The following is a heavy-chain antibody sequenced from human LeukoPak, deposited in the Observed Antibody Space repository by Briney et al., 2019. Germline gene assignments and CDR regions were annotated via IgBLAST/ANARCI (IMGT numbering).Heavy chain of an antibody. J-gene: IGHJ4*02. V-gene: IGHV5-51*01. CDR2: IYPGNCRT. CDR1: GYSFTSYW. CDR3: ASFSDGKDSDFDH. D-gene: IGHD4-23*01. Sequence: GESLKISCKGSGYSFTSYWIGWVRQMPGKGLEWIGIIYPGNCRTKYRPSFQGQVTISADKSISTTYLQWSSLKASDTAMYYCASFSDGKDSDFDHWGQGTPVTVSS.